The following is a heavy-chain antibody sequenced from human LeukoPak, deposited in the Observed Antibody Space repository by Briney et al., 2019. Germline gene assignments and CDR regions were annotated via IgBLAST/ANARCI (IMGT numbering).Heavy chain of an antibody. V-gene: IGHV1-2*02. CDR3: ARDVGFYYYDSRGYGPVDY. Sequence: ASVKVSCKASGYTFTGYYMHWVRQAPGQGLEWMGWINPKSGDTNSAQKFQGRVTMTRDTSISTAYMELNRLTSDDTAVYYCARDVGFYYYDSRGYGPVDYWGQGTLVTVSS. CDR2: INPKSGDT. CDR1: GYTFTGYY. D-gene: IGHD3-22*01. J-gene: IGHJ4*02.